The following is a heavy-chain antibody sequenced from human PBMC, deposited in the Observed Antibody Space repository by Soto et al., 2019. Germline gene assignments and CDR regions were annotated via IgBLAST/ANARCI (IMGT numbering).Heavy chain of an antibody. Sequence: QVQLVQSGAEVQKPGSSVKVSCKASGGTFSSYAISWVRQAPGQGLEWMGGIIPIFGTANYAQKFQGRVTITANKSTSKAYMGLSSLGSEATAVYSWASDGFNYYGSGSYYNENGYYFVYGGQGTLVTVSS. D-gene: IGHD3-10*01. V-gene: IGHV1-69*06. CDR1: GGTFSSYA. CDR3: ASDGFNYYGSGSYYNENGYYFVY. CDR2: IIPIFGTA. J-gene: IGHJ4*02.